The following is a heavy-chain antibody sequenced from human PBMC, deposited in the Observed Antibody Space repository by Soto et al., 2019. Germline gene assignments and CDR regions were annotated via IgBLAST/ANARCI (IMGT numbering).Heavy chain of an antibody. CDR3: ARDLAATVKYYFDY. Sequence: GGSLSLSCAASGFTFSSYGMHWVRQAPGKGLEWVAVIWYDGSNKYYADSVKGRFTISRDNSKNTLYLQMNSLRAEDTAVYYCARDLAATVKYYFDYWGQGTLVTVSS. CDR2: IWYDGSNK. CDR1: GFTFSSYG. D-gene: IGHD4-17*01. V-gene: IGHV3-33*01. J-gene: IGHJ4*02.